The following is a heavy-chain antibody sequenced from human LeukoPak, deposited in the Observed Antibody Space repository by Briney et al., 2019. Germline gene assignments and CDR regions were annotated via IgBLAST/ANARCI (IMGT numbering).Heavy chain of an antibody. CDR1: GGSVSSGSYY. CDR3: ARVPGGGTAAN. D-gene: IGHD1-7*01. J-gene: IGHJ3*01. Sequence: SETLSLTCTVSGGSVSSGSYYWSWIRQPPGKGLEWIEYIYYSGSTNYNPSLKSRVTISVDMSKNQFSLRLSSVTTADTAVYYCARVPGGGTAANWGQGTMVTVSS. V-gene: IGHV4-61*01. CDR2: IYYSGST.